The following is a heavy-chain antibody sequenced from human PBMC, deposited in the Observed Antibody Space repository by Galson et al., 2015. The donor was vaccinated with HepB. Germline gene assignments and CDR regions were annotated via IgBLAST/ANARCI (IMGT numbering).Heavy chain of an antibody. CDR2: ISYDGSNK. J-gene: IGHJ4*02. V-gene: IGHV3-30-3*01. CDR3: ARGGYSYGYPVLDY. CDR1: GFTFSSYA. Sequence: SLRLSCAASGFTFSSYAMHWVRQAPGKGLEWVAVISYDGSNKYYADSVKGRFTISRDNSKNTLYLQMNSLRAEDTAVYYCARGGYSYGYPVLDYWGQGTLVTVSS. D-gene: IGHD5-18*01.